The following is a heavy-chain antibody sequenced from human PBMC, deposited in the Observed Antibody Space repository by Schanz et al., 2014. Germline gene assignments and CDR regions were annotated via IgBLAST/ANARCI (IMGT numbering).Heavy chain of an antibody. CDR1: GGSFSGYY. CDR2: INHGGST. D-gene: IGHD3-10*01. J-gene: IGHJ4*02. V-gene: IGHV4-34*06. Sequence: QVQLQQWGAGLLKPSETLSLTCAVYGGSFSGYYWSWIRQPPGKGLEWIAEINHGGSTNYNPSLKSRVTISVDRSKNQFSLRLDSVTAADTAVYYCALREKPYGPFASWGQGALXTVSS. CDR3: ALREKPYGPFAS.